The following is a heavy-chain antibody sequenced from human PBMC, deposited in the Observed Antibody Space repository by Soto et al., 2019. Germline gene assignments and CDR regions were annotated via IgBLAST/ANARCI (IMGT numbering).Heavy chain of an antibody. CDR2: TYYRSKWYN. V-gene: IGHV6-1*01. J-gene: IGHJ4*02. CDR3: ARSDSSSWSLETPYYFDY. D-gene: IGHD6-13*01. Sequence: SQTLSLTCAISGDSVSSNSAAWNWIRQSPSRGLEWLGRTYYRSKWYNDYAVSVKSRITINPDTSKNQFSLQLNSVTPEDTAVYYCARSDSSSWSLETPYYFDYWGQGTLVTVSS. CDR1: GDSVSSNSAA.